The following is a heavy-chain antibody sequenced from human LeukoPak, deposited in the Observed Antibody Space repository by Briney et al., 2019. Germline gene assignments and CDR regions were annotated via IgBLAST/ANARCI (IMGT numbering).Heavy chain of an antibody. D-gene: IGHD2-15*01. Sequence: SESLSLTCAVSGDSITANYYYWGWLRQPPGMRPEWIGSVYHSGSTDYNPSLKSRVTMSVDTPKNQFSLKLSSVTAADTALYYCARHWCTSSSCYSFFDYWGQGTLVTVSS. J-gene: IGHJ4*02. CDR2: VYHSGST. CDR1: GDSITANYYY. CDR3: ARHWCTSSSCYSFFDY. V-gene: IGHV4-39*01.